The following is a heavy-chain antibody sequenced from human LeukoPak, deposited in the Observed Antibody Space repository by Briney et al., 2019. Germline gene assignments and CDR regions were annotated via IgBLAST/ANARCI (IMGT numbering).Heavy chain of an antibody. D-gene: IGHD3-9*01. CDR2: ISYDGSNK. J-gene: IGHJ4*02. CDR1: GVTFSSYG. V-gene: IGHV3-30*18. CDR3: AKGNKRITIFCEFDY. Sequence: GRSLRLSCAASGVTFSSYGMHWVRQAPGKGLEWVAVISYDGSNKYYADSVKGRFTISRDNSKNTLYLQMNSLRAEDTAVYYCAKGNKRITIFCEFDYWGQGTLVTVSS.